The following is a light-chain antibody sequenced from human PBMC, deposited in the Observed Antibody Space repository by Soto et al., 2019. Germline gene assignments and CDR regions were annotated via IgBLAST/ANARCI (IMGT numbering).Light chain of an antibody. CDR1: QDITKY. J-gene: IGKJ4*01. CDR3: QQYDNLPLT. CDR2: DAS. Sequence: DSQMTQSPSSLSASVGDRITITCQASQDITKYLNWYQHKPGKAPKLLIYDASNFETGVPSRFSGSGSGTEFTFTISSLQPEDIATYYCQQYDNLPLTFGGGTKVDI. V-gene: IGKV1-33*01.